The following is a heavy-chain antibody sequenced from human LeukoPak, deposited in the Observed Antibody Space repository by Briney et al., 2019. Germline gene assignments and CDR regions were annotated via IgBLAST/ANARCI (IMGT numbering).Heavy chain of an antibody. CDR1: GFTFSSYG. Sequence: GGSLRLSCAASGFTFSSYGMHWVRQAPGKGLEWVAFIRYDGSNKYYADSVKGRFTISRDNSKNTLYLQMNSLRAEDTAVYYCAKDMDVNTIFGVVIRPNDAFDIWGQGTMVTVSS. J-gene: IGHJ3*02. CDR2: IRYDGSNK. V-gene: IGHV3-30*02. D-gene: IGHD3-3*01. CDR3: AKDMDVNTIFGVVIRPNDAFDI.